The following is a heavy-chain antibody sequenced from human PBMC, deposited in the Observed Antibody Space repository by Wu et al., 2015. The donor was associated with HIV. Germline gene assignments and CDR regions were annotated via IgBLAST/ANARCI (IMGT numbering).Heavy chain of an antibody. CDR2: IYPNTGDT. V-gene: IGHV1-2*02. CDR3: ARGLTISEWLLYNDY. Sequence: QVQLVQSGAELKKPGASVMVSCKASGYTFAAYYIHWIRQAPGQGLEWMGWIYPNTGDTNYAQEFQDRVTMTMDTSITTAFMELGSLRFDDTAVYYCARGLTISEWLLYNDYWGRGKASSPSPQ. CDR1: GYTFAAYY. J-gene: IGHJ4*03. D-gene: IGHD3-3*01.